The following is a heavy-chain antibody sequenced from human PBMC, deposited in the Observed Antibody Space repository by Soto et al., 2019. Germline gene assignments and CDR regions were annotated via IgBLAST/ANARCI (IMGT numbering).Heavy chain of an antibody. CDR2: ISASGGST. CDR1: GFTFSNYG. D-gene: IGHD4-17*01. Sequence: EVQPLESGGGLVQPGGSLRLSCGASGFTFSNYGMSWVRQAPGKGLEWVSSISASGGSTYYADSVKGRFTISRDNSKNTLYLQMNSLRADDTAVYYCATHTVGYWGQGTQVTVSS. CDR3: ATHTVGY. V-gene: IGHV3-23*01. J-gene: IGHJ4*02.